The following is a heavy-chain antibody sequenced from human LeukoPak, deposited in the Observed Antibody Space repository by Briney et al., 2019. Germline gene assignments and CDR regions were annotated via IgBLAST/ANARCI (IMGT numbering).Heavy chain of an antibody. CDR2: IYYSGST. CDR3: ARDLNYYDSSGYNYYYYMDV. V-gene: IGHV4-59*01. J-gene: IGHJ6*03. D-gene: IGHD3-22*01. CDR1: GGSISSYY. Sequence: PSETLSLTCTVSGGSISSYYWSWIRQPPGKGLEWIGYIYYSGSTNYNPSLKSRVTISVDTSKNQFPLKLSSVTAADTAVYYCARDLNYYDSSGYNYYYYMDVWGKGTTVTVSS.